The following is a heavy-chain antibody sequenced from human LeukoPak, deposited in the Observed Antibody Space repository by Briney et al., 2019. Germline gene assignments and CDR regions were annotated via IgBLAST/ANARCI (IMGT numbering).Heavy chain of an antibody. Sequence: ASVTDSCKASGYTLTSYGISWVRQAPGQGLEWMGWISAYNGNTNFAQNLQGSVTMTTDTSTSTAYMELRSLRSDDTAVYYCARVPAASHYYYYYMDVWGKGTTVTVSS. CDR3: ARVPAASHYYYYYMDV. D-gene: IGHD2-2*01. CDR1: GYTLTSYG. V-gene: IGHV1-18*01. J-gene: IGHJ6*03. CDR2: ISAYNGNT.